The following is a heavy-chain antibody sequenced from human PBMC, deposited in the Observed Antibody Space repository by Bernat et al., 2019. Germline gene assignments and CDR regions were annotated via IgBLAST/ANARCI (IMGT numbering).Heavy chain of an antibody. J-gene: IGHJ4*02. D-gene: IGHD6-19*01. CDR3: AISSGWTNYYFDY. CDR2: IYYSGST. Sequence: QVQLQESGPGLVKPSETLSLTCTVSGGSISSYYWSWIRQPPGKGLEWIGYIYYSGSTNYNPSLKSRVTISVDTSKNQFSLKLSSVTADDTAVYYCAISSGWTNYYFDYWGQGTLVTVSS. V-gene: IGHV4-59*01. CDR1: GGSISSYY.